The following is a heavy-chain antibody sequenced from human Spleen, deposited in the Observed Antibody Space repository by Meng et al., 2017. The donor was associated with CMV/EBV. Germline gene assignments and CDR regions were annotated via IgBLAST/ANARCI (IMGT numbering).Heavy chain of an antibody. V-gene: IGHV3-23*01. D-gene: IGHD5-24*01. CDR3: ARATFNDYYYHGLDV. CDR2: ISGSGGAT. Sequence: GGSLRLSCVGSGFTFSTHTMIWVRQVPGKGLEWVSTISGSGGATYYVDSVKGRYTISRDNSKNILFLQMAGLRAEDTALYYCARATFNDYYYHGLDVWGQGTTVTVSS. J-gene: IGHJ6*02. CDR1: GFTFSTHT.